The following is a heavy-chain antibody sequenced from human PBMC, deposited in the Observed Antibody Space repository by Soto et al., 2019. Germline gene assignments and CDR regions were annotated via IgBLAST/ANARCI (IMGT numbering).Heavy chain of an antibody. CDR1: GYTFTGYY. CDR2: INPNSGGT. J-gene: IGHJ5*02. Sequence: ASVKVSCQASGYTFTGYYMHWLRQAPGQGLEWMGWINPNSGGTNYAQKFQGRVTMTRDTSISTAYMELSRLRSDDTAMYYCARRPPNAAAIEFDPWCQETLLTISS. D-gene: IGHD6-13*01. V-gene: IGHV1-2*02. CDR3: ARRPPNAAAIEFDP.